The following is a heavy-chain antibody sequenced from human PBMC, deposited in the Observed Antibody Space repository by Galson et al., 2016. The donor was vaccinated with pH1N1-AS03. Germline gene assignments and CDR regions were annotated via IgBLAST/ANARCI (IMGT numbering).Heavy chain of an antibody. CDR1: GYSFSDYY. CDR3: SRQPSFYDTSGLPDAFDI. Sequence: SVKVSCKASGYSFSDYYIHWVRQAPGLGLDWMGRFNPSTGSTKYAQQFLGRFTMTRDTSIRTAYMELSRLTSDDTAVYYCSRQPSFYDTSGLPDAFDIWGQGTKVTVSS. V-gene: IGHV1-2*06. D-gene: IGHD3-22*01. J-gene: IGHJ3*02. CDR2: FNPSTGST.